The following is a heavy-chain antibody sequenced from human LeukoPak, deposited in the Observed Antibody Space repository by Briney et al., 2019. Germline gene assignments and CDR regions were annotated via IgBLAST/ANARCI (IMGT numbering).Heavy chain of an antibody. J-gene: IGHJ4*02. CDR1: GFNFSSYW. CDR3: ARGGAAMAYY. CDR2: TNSDGSST. D-gene: IGHD5-18*01. Sequence: GGSLRLSCAASGFNFSSYWMHWVRQAPGKGLVWVSRTNSDGSSTSYADSMKGRFTISRDNAKNTLYLQMNSLRVEDTAVYYCARGGAAMAYYWGQGTLVTVSS. V-gene: IGHV3-74*01.